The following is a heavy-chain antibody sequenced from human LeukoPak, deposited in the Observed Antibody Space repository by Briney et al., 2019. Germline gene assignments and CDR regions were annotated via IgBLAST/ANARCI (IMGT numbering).Heavy chain of an antibody. Sequence: PGGSLRLSCAASGFSVSNTYMSWVRQAPGKGLEWVSIIYSGGNTYYADSVKGRFTISRDNSKNTLYLQMNRLRPEDTAVYYCARGTVTAPDYWGQETLVTVSS. D-gene: IGHD2-21*02. J-gene: IGHJ4*02. CDR2: IYSGGNT. V-gene: IGHV3-53*01. CDR3: ARGTVTAPDY. CDR1: GFSVSNTY.